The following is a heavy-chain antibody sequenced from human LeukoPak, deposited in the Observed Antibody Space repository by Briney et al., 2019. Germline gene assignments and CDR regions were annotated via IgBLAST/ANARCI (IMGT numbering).Heavy chain of an antibody. V-gene: IGHV6-1*01. CDR1: GDSVSSKSAA. D-gene: IGHD2-2*01. CDR3: ARRLTQYDCFDP. J-gene: IGHJ5*02. Sequence: SQTLSLTCVISGDSVSSKSAAWNWIRQSPSRGLEWLGRTYYRSKWYHEYAVSVKSRITINPDSSKNQFSLHLNSVTPEDTAVYYCARRLTQYDCFDPWGQGILVTVSS. CDR2: TYYRSKWYH.